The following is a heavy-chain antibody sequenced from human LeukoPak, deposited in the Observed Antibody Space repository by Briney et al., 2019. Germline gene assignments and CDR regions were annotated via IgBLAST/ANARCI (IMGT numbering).Heavy chain of an antibody. Sequence: PGGSLRLSCAASGFTFSSYTMAWVRQAPGKGLECVSSLSFGGGTIYYADSVKGRFTISRDTSKNTLYLQMNSLGAEDTAIYYCAKEVVPGTSRSFDYWGQGTLVTVSS. J-gene: IGHJ4*02. CDR2: LSFGGGTI. CDR1: GFTFSSYT. D-gene: IGHD2-2*01. CDR3: AKEVVPGTSRSFDY. V-gene: IGHV3-23*01.